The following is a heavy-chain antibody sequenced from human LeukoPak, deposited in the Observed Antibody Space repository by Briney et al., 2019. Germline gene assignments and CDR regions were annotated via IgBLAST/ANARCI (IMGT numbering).Heavy chain of an antibody. CDR2: IYHGGST. J-gene: IGHJ4*02. Sequence: PSQTLSLTCAVSGGSISSGGYSWSWIRQPPGKGLEWIGYIYHGGSTYYNPSLKSRVTISIDRSKNQLSLKLTSVTAADTAVYFCARGGLTFGGDWGQGTLVTVSS. CDR3: ARGGLTFGGD. CDR1: GGSISSGGYS. D-gene: IGHD3-10*01. V-gene: IGHV4-30-2*01.